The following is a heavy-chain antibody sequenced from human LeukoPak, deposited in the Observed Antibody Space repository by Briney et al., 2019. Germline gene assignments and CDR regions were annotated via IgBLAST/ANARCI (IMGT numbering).Heavy chain of an antibody. V-gene: IGHV4-39*07. J-gene: IGHJ6*02. Sequence: SETLSLTCTVSGGSISSSSYYWGWIRQPPGKGLEWIGSIYYSGRTYYNPSLKSRVTISVDTSKNQFSLKLSSVTAADTAVYYCARDQIVVVPAAIREGDYYYYGMDVWGQGTTVTVSS. D-gene: IGHD2-2*01. CDR3: ARDQIVVVPAAIREGDYYYYGMDV. CDR1: GGSISSSSYY. CDR2: IYYSGRT.